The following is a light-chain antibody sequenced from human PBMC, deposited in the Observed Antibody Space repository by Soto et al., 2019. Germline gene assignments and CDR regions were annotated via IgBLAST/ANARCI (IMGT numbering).Light chain of an antibody. CDR3: QQRSNWPIS. V-gene: IGKV3-11*01. J-gene: IGKJ5*01. Sequence: EVVLPQSPATLPLSPVDSATLSCRASRSISSYVAWYQQKPGQAPSHLIYDASIRPADIPARFSGSGSGTDFTLKISTVEPAEFAFYYGQQRSNWPISFGQGTRLA. CDR1: RSISSY. CDR2: DAS.